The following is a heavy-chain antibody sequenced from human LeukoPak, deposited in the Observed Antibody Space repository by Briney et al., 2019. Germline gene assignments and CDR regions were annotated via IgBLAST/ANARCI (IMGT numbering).Heavy chain of an antibody. Sequence: SETLSLTCTVSGGSFTSGGYYWSWIRQPPGKGLEWMGYIYYTGSTHYNPSLKSRVTISVDTSKNQFSLKVLSSVTAADTAVYYCARQEIGNCSSSSCYSFDYWGQGTLVTVSS. D-gene: IGHD2-2*02. CDR2: IYYTGST. V-gene: IGHV4-61*08. J-gene: IGHJ4*02. CDR1: GGSFTSGGYY. CDR3: ARQEIGNCSSSSCYSFDY.